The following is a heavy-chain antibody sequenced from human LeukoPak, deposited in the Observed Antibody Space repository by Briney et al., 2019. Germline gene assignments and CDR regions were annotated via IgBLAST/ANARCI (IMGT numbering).Heavy chain of an antibody. CDR2: IRSKANSYAT. D-gene: IGHD3-3*01. J-gene: IGHJ3*02. V-gene: IGHV3-73*01. CDR1: GFTFSGSA. CDR3: TRDGAYYDFGSGSIDAFDI. Sequence: GGSLRLSCAASGFTFSGSAMHWVRQASGKGLEWVGRIRSKANSYATAYAASVKGRFTISRDDSKSTSYLQMNSLKTEDTAVYYCTRDGAYYDFGSGSIDAFDIWGEGTMVSVSS.